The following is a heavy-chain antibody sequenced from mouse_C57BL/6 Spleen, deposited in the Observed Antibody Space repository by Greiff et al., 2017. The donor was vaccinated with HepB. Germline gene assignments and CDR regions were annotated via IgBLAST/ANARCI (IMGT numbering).Heavy chain of an antibody. CDR2: IRNKANNHAT. Sequence: EVKVVESGGGLVQPGGSMKLSCAASGFTFSDAWMDWVRQSPEKGLEWVAEIRNKANNHATYYAESVKGRFTISRDDSKSSVYLQMNSLRAEDTGIYYCTPNYYGPHYYAMDYWGQGTSVTVSS. CDR3: TPNYYGPHYYAMDY. V-gene: IGHV6-6*01. CDR1: GFTFSDAW. D-gene: IGHD1-1*01. J-gene: IGHJ4*01.